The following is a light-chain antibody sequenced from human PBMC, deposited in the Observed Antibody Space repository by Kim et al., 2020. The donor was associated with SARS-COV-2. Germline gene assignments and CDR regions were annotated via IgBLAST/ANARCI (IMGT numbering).Light chain of an antibody. Sequence: SAGDSAPLSCRASQSVSSASLASYQQKPGQAPRLLMYAASSRATGIPAKISGTGSGTDFTLTINRLEPEDSAVYFCQQYGSSPPTFGQGTKLEI. CDR1: QSVSSAS. J-gene: IGKJ2*01. CDR2: AAS. V-gene: IGKV3-20*01. CDR3: QQYGSSPPT.